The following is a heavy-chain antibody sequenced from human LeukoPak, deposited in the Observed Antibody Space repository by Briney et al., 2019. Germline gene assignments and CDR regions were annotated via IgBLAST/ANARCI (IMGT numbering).Heavy chain of an antibody. CDR2: FDPEDGET. CDR3: ATRRITMVRGVIIERDY. Sequence: ASVKVSCKVSGYTLTELSMHWVRQAPGKGLEWMGGFDPEDGETIYAQKFQGRVTMTEDTSTDTAYMELSSLRSGDTAVYYCATRRITMVRGVIIERDYWGQGTLVTVSS. J-gene: IGHJ4*02. V-gene: IGHV1-24*01. D-gene: IGHD3-10*01. CDR1: GYTLTELS.